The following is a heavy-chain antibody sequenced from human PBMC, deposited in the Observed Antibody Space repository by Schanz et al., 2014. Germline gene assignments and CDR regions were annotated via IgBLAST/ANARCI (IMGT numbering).Heavy chain of an antibody. CDR2: IGYDGSEK. D-gene: IGHD3-22*01. Sequence: QVFLAESGGGVVQPGRSLRLSCAASGFTFSQYGMNWVRQAPGKGLEWVVNIGYDGSEKYYVDSVKGRFTISRDNSKNTLYLQMNSLRAEDTAIYFCAKDAAYYDSVIFPDHWGQGTLATVSS. V-gene: IGHV3-33*06. J-gene: IGHJ4*02. CDR3: AKDAAYYDSVIFPDH. CDR1: GFTFSQYG.